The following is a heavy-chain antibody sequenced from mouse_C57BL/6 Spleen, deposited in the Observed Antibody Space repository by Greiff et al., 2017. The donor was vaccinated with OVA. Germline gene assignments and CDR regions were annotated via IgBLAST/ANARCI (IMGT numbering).Heavy chain of an antibody. CDR3: ASSGTTVVATCSYAMDY. CDR1: GYAFTNYW. CDR2: INPGSGGT. D-gene: IGHD1-1*01. Sequence: QVQLQQSGAELVRPGTSVKVSCKASGYAFTNYWIEWVKQRPGQGLEWIGVINPGSGGTNYNEKFKGKATLTADKSSSTAYMQLSSLTSEDSAVYFCASSGTTVVATCSYAMDYWGQGTSVTVSS. J-gene: IGHJ4*01. V-gene: IGHV1-54*01.